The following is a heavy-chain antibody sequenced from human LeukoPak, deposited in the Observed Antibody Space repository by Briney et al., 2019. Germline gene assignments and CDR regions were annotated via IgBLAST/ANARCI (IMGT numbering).Heavy chain of an antibody. CDR3: ARVNGHSYRPFDY. J-gene: IGHJ4*02. D-gene: IGHD5-18*01. CDR2: IYYIGTT. V-gene: IGHV4-31*03. CDR1: GGSISSGAYY. Sequence: PSETLSLTCTVSGGSISSGAYYWSWIRQHPGKGLEWIGYIYYIGTTYYNPSLESRVTISVDTSKNQFSLKLSSVTAADTAVYYCARVNGHSYRPFDYWGQGTLVTVSS.